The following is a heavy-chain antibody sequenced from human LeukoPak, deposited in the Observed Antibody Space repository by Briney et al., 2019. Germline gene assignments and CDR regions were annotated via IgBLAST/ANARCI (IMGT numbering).Heavy chain of an antibody. CDR2: IKQDGSEK. CDR3: ARDRVLGVRGVITYYYGMDV. V-gene: IGHV3-7*03. Sequence: GSLRLSCAASGFTFSDYYMSWVRQAPGKGLEWVANIKQDGSEKYYVDSVKGRFTISRDNAKNSLYLQMNSLRAEDTAVYYCARDRVLGVRGVITYYYGMDVWGQGTTVTVSS. J-gene: IGHJ6*02. D-gene: IGHD3-10*01. CDR1: GFTFSDYY.